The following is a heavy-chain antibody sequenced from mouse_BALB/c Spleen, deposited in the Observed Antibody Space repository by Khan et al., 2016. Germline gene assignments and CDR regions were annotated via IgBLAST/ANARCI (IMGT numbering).Heavy chain of an antibody. D-gene: IGHD1-2*01. CDR1: GYSITSGYG. CDR2: ISYSGST. Sequence: EVQLQESGPGLVKPSQSLSLTCTVTGYSITSGYGWNWIRQFPGNKLEWMGYISYSGSTNYNPSLKRRISITRDTSKNQFFLQLNSVTTEDTAKYYCARTARIKYWGQGTTLTVSS. CDR3: ARTARIKY. J-gene: IGHJ2*01. V-gene: IGHV3-2*02.